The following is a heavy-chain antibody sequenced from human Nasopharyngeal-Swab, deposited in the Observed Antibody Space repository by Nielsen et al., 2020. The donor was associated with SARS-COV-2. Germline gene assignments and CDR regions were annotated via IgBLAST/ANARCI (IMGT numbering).Heavy chain of an antibody. Sequence: LSLTCAASGFTFSSYDMHWVRQATGKGLEWVSAIGTAGDTYYPGSVKGRFTISRENAKNSLYLQMNSLRAEDTAVYYCARALYCSSTSCYTPYYYYYYMDVWGKGTTVTVSS. CDR1: GFTFSSYD. D-gene: IGHD2-2*02. CDR3: ARALYCSSTSCYTPYYYYYYMDV. CDR2: IGTAGDT. J-gene: IGHJ6*03. V-gene: IGHV3-13*01.